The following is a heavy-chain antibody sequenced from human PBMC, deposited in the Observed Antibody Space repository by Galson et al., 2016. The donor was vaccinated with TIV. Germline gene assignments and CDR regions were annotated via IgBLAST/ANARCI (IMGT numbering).Heavy chain of an antibody. CDR1: GYSISSGYY. CDR3: AREGSTVTMHHYFGLDV. V-gene: IGHV4-38-2*02. J-gene: IGHJ6*02. Sequence: SETLSLTCTVSGYSISSGYYWGWIRQFPGKGLEWMGSIYYTGTTYTNPSLKSRLTLSVETSNNQASLRLSSVTAADTAVYYCAREGSTVTMHHYFGLDVWGQGATVIVSS. CDR2: IYYTGTT. D-gene: IGHD4-17*01.